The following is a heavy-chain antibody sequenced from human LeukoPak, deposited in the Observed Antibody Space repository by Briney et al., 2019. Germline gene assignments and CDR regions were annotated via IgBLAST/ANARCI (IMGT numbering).Heavy chain of an antibody. J-gene: IGHJ4*02. CDR3: ARDGVFEYSNGKGY. Sequence: GGSLRLSCAASGFTFSSYWMSWVRQAPGKGLEWVANIKQDGSEKYYVDSVKGRFTISRDNAKNSLYLQMNSLRAEDTAVYYCARDGVFEYSNGKGYWGQGTLVTVSS. CDR1: GFTFSSYW. CDR2: IKQDGSEK. V-gene: IGHV3-7*03. D-gene: IGHD6-19*01.